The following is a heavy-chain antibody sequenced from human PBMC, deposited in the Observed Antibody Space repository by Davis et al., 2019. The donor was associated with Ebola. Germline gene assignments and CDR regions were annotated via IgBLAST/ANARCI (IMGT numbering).Heavy chain of an antibody. J-gene: IGHJ4*02. CDR2: ISSSGGST. Sequence: GEFLKISCAASGFTFSSYAMSWVRQAPGKGLEWVSAISSSGGSTYYADSVKGRFTISRDNSKNTLYLQMNSLRAEDTAVYYCARVRWTSGYYFDYWGQGTLVTVSS. CDR1: GFTFSSYA. D-gene: IGHD3-22*01. CDR3: ARVRWTSGYYFDY. V-gene: IGHV3-23*01.